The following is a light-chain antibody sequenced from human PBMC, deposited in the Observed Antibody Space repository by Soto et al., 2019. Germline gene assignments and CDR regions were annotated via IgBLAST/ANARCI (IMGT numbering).Light chain of an antibody. V-gene: IGLV2-14*01. J-gene: IGLJ7*01. Sequence: QSALTQPASVSGSPGQSITISCTGTSSDVGGYNYVYWYQQHPGKAPKLMIYEVNNRPSGVSNRFSGSKSGNTASLTISGLQAEDEADYYCCSYTSSTTAVFGGGTQLTVL. CDR3: CSYTSSTTAV. CDR2: EVN. CDR1: SSDVGGYNY.